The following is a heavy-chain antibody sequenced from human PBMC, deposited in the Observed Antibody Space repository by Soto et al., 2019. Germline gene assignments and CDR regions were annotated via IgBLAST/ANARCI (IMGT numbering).Heavy chain of an antibody. CDR1: GGSVSSSHW. CDR2: ISHGGST. D-gene: IGHD6-13*01. Sequence: PSETLSLTCVVSGGSVSSSHWWSWVRQPPGKGLEWIGEISHGGSTTSKPSLKSRVTISLDKSKNHFSLKLSSVTAADTAMYYCARTEAAAGDFDSWGQGILVTVSS. V-gene: IGHV4-4*02. CDR3: ARTEAAAGDFDS. J-gene: IGHJ4*02.